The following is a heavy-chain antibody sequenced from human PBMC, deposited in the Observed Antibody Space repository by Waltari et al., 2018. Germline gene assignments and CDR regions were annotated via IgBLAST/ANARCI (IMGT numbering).Heavy chain of an antibody. CDR2: INQDGSEK. V-gene: IGHV3-7*01. CDR1: GFTFSNNW. Sequence: EVQLVESGGGLVQSGGSLRLSCAASGFTFSNNWMTWVRQAPGKGLGWVANINQDGSEKYSVEPVKGRFTISRDNAKNSLYLQLNSLRADDTAVYYCTRGGDDSSWYWRNWGQGTLVTVSS. CDR3: TRGGDDSSWYWRN. J-gene: IGHJ4*02. D-gene: IGHD6-13*01.